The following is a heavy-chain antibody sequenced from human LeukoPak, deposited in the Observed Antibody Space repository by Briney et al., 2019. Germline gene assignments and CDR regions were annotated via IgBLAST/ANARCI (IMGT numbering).Heavy chain of an antibody. CDR2: ISSSGSTI. V-gene: IGHV3-11*04. CDR3: ASTRDYYDSSGYYYHDIDY. CDR1: GFTFSDYY. Sequence: GGSLRLSCAASGFTFSDYYMSWIRQAPGKGLEWVSYISSSGSTIYYADSVKGRFTISRDNAKNSLYLQMNSLRAEDTAVYYCASTRDYYDSSGYYYHDIDYWGQGTLVTVSS. D-gene: IGHD3-22*01. J-gene: IGHJ4*02.